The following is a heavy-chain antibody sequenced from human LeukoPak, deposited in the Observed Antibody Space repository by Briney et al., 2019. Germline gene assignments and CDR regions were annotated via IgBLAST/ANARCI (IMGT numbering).Heavy chain of an antibody. CDR1: GYTFTSYG. D-gene: IGHD3-22*01. J-gene: IGHJ4*02. Sequence: ASVKVSCKASGYTFTSYGISWVRQAPGQGLEWMGWISAYNGNTNYAQKLQGRVTMTTDTSTSTAYMELRSLRSDDTAVYYCARDLGPDYYDSSGPDYWGQATLVTVSS. V-gene: IGHV1-18*01. CDR3: ARDLGPDYYDSSGPDY. CDR2: ISAYNGNT.